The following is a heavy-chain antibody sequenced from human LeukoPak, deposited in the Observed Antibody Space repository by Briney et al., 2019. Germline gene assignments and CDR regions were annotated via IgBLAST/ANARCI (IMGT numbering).Heavy chain of an antibody. CDR2: IRYDGSNK. CDR3: AKDPWYCSYTSCFEAAFDI. V-gene: IGHV3-30*02. J-gene: IGHJ3*02. D-gene: IGHD2-2*01. Sequence: GGSLRLSXEASGFNFNNYGMHWVRQAPGKGLEWVAFIRYDGSNKYYTDSVKGRFTISRDNSKDTLYLQMNSLRAEDTAVYYCAKDPWYCSYTSCFEAAFDIWGPGTMVTVSS. CDR1: GFNFNNYG.